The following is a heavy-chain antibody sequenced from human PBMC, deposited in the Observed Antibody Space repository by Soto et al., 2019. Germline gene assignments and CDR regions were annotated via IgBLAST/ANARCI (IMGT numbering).Heavy chain of an antibody. J-gene: IGHJ6*02. D-gene: IGHD6-6*01. Sequence: RASVKVSCKASGYTFTSYAMHWVRQAPGQRLEWMGWINAGNGNTKYSQKFQGRVTITRDTSASTAYMELSSLRSEDTAVYYCARPYSSSPRLYGMDVWGQGTTVTVSS. CDR1: GYTFTSYA. V-gene: IGHV1-3*01. CDR2: INAGNGNT. CDR3: ARPYSSSPRLYGMDV.